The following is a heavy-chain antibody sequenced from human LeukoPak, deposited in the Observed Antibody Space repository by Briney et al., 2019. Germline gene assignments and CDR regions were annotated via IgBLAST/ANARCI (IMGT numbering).Heavy chain of an antibody. V-gene: IGHV3-48*03. Sequence: GGSLRLSCAASGFTFSGYEMNWVRQAPGKGLEWVSYISSSGSTIYYADSVKGRFTISRDNAKNSLYLQMNSLRAEDTAVYYCARPLGVVAAYDYWGQGTLVTVSS. D-gene: IGHD2-15*01. J-gene: IGHJ4*02. CDR3: ARPLGVVAAYDY. CDR1: GFTFSGYE. CDR2: ISSSGSTI.